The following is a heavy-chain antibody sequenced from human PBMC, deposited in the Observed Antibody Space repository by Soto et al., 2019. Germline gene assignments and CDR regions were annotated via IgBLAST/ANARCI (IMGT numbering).Heavy chain of an antibody. V-gene: IGHV1-18*01. Sequence: QVHLVQSGAEVKKPGASVKVSCKASGYTFTSYGITWVRQAPGQGLEWMGWISAHNGNTDYAQKLQGRVIVTRDTSTSTAYMELRSLRSDDTAVYYCVRGRYGDCWGQGALVTVSS. CDR2: ISAHNGNT. CDR1: GYTFTSYG. J-gene: IGHJ4*02. D-gene: IGHD1-1*01. CDR3: VRGRYGDC.